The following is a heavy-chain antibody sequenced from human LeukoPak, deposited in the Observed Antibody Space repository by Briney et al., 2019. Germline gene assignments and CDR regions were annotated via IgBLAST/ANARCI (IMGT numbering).Heavy chain of an antibody. D-gene: IGHD2-2*01. Sequence: GSLRLSCAASGFTFSSYGMHWVRQAPGKGLEWVAVISYDGSNKYYADSVKGRFTISRDNSKNTLYLQMNSLRAEDAAVYYCARDKGAAMEERSDYWGQGTLVTVSS. CDR3: ARDKGAAMEERSDY. CDR1: GFTFSSYG. V-gene: IGHV3-30*03. J-gene: IGHJ4*02. CDR2: ISYDGSNK.